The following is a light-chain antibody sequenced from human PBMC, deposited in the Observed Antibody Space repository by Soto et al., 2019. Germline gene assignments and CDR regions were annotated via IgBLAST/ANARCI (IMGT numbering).Light chain of an antibody. J-gene: IGKJ1*01. CDR2: ATS. Sequence: EIVLTQSPGTLSLSPGERATLSCRASQSIARSYLVWYQQRPGQAPRLLIYATSCRATDIPDRFSGSGSGTDFTLTISRLEPEDFAVYYCQQYGGSLKWAFGQGTKVEIK. CDR3: QQYGGSLKWA. V-gene: IGKV3-20*01. CDR1: QSIARSY.